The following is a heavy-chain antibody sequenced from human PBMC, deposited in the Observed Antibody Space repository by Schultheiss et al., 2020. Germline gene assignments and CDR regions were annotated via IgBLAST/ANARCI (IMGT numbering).Heavy chain of an antibody. CDR2: ISYDGSNK. D-gene: IGHD3-22*01. CDR1: GFTVSSNY. CDR3: ARDRSHDSRDDMAL. J-gene: IGHJ6*03. V-gene: IGHV3-30*03. Sequence: GGSLRLSCAASGFTVSSNYMSWVRQAPGKGLEWVAVISYDGSNKYYADSVKGRFTISRDNSKNTLYLQMNSLRAEDTAVYYCARDRSHDSRDDMALWGKGTTVTVSS.